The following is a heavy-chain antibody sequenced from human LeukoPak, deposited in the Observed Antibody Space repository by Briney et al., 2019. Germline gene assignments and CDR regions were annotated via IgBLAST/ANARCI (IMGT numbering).Heavy chain of an antibody. V-gene: IGHV3-30*18. CDR3: AKDRADIVVVTAAPSFDP. D-gene: IGHD2-21*02. Sequence: SGGSLRLSCAASGFTFSSYGMHWVRQAPGKGLEWVAVMSYDGSNKYYADSVKGRFTISRDNSKNTLYLQMNSLRAEDTAVYYCAKDRADIVVVTAAPSFDPWGQGTLVTVSS. CDR2: MSYDGSNK. J-gene: IGHJ5*02. CDR1: GFTFSSYG.